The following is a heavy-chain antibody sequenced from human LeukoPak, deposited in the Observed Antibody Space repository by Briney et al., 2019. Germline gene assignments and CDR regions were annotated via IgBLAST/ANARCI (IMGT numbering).Heavy chain of an antibody. CDR3: VGCLGVSTY. J-gene: IGHJ4*02. CDR2: INTDGSIT. V-gene: IGHV3-74*01. CDR1: GFILSTFG. Sequence: RGSLRPSCPASGFILSTFGIHSVRQAPGKGLVWVSRINTDGSITTYADSVKGRFTISRDNAENTVYLQMNSLRAEDTAVYYFVGCLGVSTYWGQGTLVTVSS. D-gene: IGHD2-8*01.